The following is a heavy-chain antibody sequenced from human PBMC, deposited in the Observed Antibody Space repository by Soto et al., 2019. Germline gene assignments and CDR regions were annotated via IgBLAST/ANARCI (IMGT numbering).Heavy chain of an antibody. V-gene: IGHV4-39*01. Sequence: SETLSLTCTVSGGSISSSSYYWGWIRQPPGKGLEWIGSIYYSGSTYYNPSLKSRVTISVDTSKNQFSLKLSSVTAADTAVYNCARKERDWIQLGTNNWFAPWGQGTLVTVSS. D-gene: IGHD5-18*01. J-gene: IGHJ5*02. CDR3: ARKERDWIQLGTNNWFAP. CDR1: GGSISSSSYY. CDR2: IYYSGST.